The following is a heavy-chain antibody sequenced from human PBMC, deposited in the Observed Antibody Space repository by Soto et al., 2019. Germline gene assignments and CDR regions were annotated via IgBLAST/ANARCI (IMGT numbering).Heavy chain of an antibody. CDR1: GGSISSYY. CDR3: ASRKDYFDY. Sequence: KPSETLSLTCTVSGGSISSYYWSWIRQPPGKGLEWIGYIYYSGSTNYNPSLKSRVTISVDTSKNQFSLKLSSVTAADTAVYYCASRKDYFDYWGQGTLVTVSS. CDR2: IYYSGST. V-gene: IGHV4-59*01. J-gene: IGHJ4*02.